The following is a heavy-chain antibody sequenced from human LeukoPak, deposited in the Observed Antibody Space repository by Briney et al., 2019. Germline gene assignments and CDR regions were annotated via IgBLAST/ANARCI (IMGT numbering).Heavy chain of an antibody. V-gene: IGHV4-34*01. CDR3: ARAGYWDIVVVPAATPFDY. Sequence: SETLSLTCAVYGGSFSGYYSSWIRQPPGKGLEWIGEINHSGSTNYNPSLKSRVTISVDTSKNQFSLKLSSVTAADTAVYYCARAGYWDIVVVPAATPFDYWGQGTLVTVSS. CDR1: GGSFSGYY. CDR2: INHSGST. J-gene: IGHJ4*02. D-gene: IGHD2-2*01.